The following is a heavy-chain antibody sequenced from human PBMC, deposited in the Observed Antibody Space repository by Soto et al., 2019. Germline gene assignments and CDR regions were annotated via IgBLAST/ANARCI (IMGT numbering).Heavy chain of an antibody. Sequence: SETLSLTCAVYCGSFSDYYWSWIRQPPGKGLEWIGEINHSGSTNYNPSLKSRVTISVDTSKNQFSLKLSSVTAADTAVYYCATQRETKMVHDYWGLGTLVTVSS. CDR3: ATQRETKMVHDY. CDR1: CGSFSDYY. J-gene: IGHJ4*02. D-gene: IGHD3-10*01. CDR2: INHSGST. V-gene: IGHV4-34*01.